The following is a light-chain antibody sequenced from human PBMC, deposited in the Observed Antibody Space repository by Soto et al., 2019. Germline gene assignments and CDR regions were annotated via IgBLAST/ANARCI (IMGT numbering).Light chain of an antibody. CDR2: DAS. V-gene: IGKV1-5*01. CDR1: QSFSGT. J-gene: IGKJ1*01. CDR3: QQYDTYSRT. Sequence: DIQMTQSPPTLSASLGDRVTITCRASQSFSGTLAWYQQKPGKAPKLLIFDASSLERGVPSRFSGSGSGTEFTLTISSLQPDDFATYYCQQYDTYSRTFGQGTKVDIK.